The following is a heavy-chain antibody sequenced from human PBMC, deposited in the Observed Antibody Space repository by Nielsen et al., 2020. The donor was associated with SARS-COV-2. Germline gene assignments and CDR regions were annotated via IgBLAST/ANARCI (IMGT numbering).Heavy chain of an antibody. D-gene: IGHD2-2*01. Sequence: SETLSLTCTVSGGSISSGDYHWTWIRQPAGKGLEWIGRVFATGSTSYNPSLKSRVTISIDTSKNQFSLKLKFVTAADTAVYYCARAPDIVLLPTAILIWGQGTMVPVSS. CDR2: VFATGST. CDR3: ARAPDIVLLPTAILI. V-gene: IGHV4-61*02. CDR1: GGSISSGDYH. J-gene: IGHJ3*02.